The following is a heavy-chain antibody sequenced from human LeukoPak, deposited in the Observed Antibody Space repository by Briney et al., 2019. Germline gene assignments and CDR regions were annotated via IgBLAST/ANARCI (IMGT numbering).Heavy chain of an antibody. D-gene: IGHD1-26*01. J-gene: IGHJ4*02. CDR1: GFTFGTDW. CDR2: INSDGSSK. CDR3: GGGGYLLDY. V-gene: IGHV3-74*01. Sequence: PGGALRLSCAASGFTFGTDWMNWVRPAPGKGLVGVSRINSDGSSKRYADSVKGRFTISRDNAKNTLYLQMNSLRAEDTAVYYWGGGGYLLDYWGQGTLVTVSS.